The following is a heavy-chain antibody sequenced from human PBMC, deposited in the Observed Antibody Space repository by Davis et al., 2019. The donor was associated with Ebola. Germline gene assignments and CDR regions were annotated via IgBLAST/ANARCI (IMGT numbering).Heavy chain of an antibody. J-gene: IGHJ5*02. Sequence: GGSLRLSCAASGFTFSTYTMIWVRQAPGKGLEWVSSISSSSNYIDYADSVKGRFTVSRDNAKNSLYLQMNSLRAEDTAVYYCVREVRQGWFDPWGQGTLVTVSS. CDR2: ISSSSNYI. CDR3: VREVRQGWFDP. D-gene: IGHD6-25*01. CDR1: GFTFSTYT. V-gene: IGHV3-21*01.